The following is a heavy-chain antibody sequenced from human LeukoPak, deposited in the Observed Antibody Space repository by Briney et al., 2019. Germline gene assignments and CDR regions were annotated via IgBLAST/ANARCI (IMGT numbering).Heavy chain of an antibody. CDR1: GFTFSSYG. CDR3: AKDVKFSWPFYFDY. Sequence: GGSLRLSCAASGFTFSSYGMHWVRQAPGKGLEWLALVSYDGSKKYYSDSVKGRFTISRDNSKNTLFLQMNSLRAEDTAVYSCAKDVKFSWPFYFDYWGQGILVTVSS. D-gene: IGHD5-12*01. V-gene: IGHV3-30*18. J-gene: IGHJ4*02. CDR2: VSYDGSKK.